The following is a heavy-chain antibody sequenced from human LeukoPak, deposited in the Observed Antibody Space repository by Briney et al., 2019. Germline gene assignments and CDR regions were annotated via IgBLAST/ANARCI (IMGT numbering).Heavy chain of an antibody. J-gene: IGHJ4*02. CDR2: INPSGGST. CDR3: ARTQNGYCSGGSCYPFDY. D-gene: IGHD2-15*01. V-gene: IGHV1-46*01. Sequence: ASVKVSCKASGYTFTSYYMHWVRQAPGQGLEWMGIINPSGGSTSYAQKFQGRVTMTGDTSTSTVYMELSSLRSEDTAVHYCARTQNGYCSGGSCYPFDYWGQGTLVTVSS. CDR1: GYTFTSYY.